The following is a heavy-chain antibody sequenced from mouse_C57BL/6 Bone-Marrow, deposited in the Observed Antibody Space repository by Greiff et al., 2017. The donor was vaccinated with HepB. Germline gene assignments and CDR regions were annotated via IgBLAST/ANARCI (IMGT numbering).Heavy chain of an antibody. CDR1: GFTFSDYY. D-gene: IGHD2-10*01. Sequence: EVKLVESGGGLVQPGGSLKLSCAASGFTFSDYYMYWVRQTPEKRLEWVAYISNGGGSTYYPDTVKGRFTISRDNAKNTLYQQMSRLKSEDTAMYYCARRGGGLLSYYYAMDYWGQGTSVTVSS. V-gene: IGHV5-12*01. CDR3: ARRGGGLLSYYYAMDY. J-gene: IGHJ4*01. CDR2: ISNGGGST.